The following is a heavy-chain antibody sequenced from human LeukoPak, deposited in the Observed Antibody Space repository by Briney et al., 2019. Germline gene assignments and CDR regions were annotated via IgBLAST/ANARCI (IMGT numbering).Heavy chain of an antibody. J-gene: IGHJ4*02. Sequence: GGSLRLSCAASGFTFTSYWMHWVRQAPGRGLVWVSRINSDGSSTTYADSVKGRFTISRDNAKNTMYLQMNSLRAEDTAVYYCARSFGGGSYYVDYWGQGTLVTVSS. CDR2: INSDGSST. D-gene: IGHD1-26*01. CDR1: GFTFTSYW. CDR3: ARSFGGGSYYVDY. V-gene: IGHV3-74*01.